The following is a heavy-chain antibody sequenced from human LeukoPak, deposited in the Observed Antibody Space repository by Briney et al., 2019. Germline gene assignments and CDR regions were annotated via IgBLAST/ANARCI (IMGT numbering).Heavy chain of an antibody. Sequence: SETLSLTCTVSSGSTSSTSYYWGWIRQPPGMGLEWIGSMYYSGSTYYNPSLKSRLTISVDTSKSQFSLKLSSVTAADTAVYYCAREMRSPRGGFDYWDQGTLVTVSS. J-gene: IGHJ4*02. CDR3: AREMRSPRGGFDY. V-gene: IGHV4-39*07. D-gene: IGHD3-10*01. CDR2: MYYSGST. CDR1: SGSTSSTSYY.